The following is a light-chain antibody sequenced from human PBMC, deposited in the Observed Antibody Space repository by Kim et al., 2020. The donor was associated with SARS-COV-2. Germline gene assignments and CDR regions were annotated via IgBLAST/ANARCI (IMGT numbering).Light chain of an antibody. CDR1: QGVGTN. CDR2: GAF. V-gene: IGKV3-15*01. Sequence: SWSQGEAATPSARASQGVGTNVAWYQHRPGQAPRLLIYGAFTRAAGVPGRFSGDWSGTGFTLTISSLQSEDFAVYYCQQYNNGPYTFGQGTKLEI. CDR3: QQYNNGPYT. J-gene: IGKJ2*01.